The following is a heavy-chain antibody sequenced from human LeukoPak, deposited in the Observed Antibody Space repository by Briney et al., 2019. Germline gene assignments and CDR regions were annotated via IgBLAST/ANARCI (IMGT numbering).Heavy chain of an antibody. Sequence: GGSLRLSCAAFGFTFSSYAMSWVRQAPGKGLEWVSAISGSGGSTYYADSVKGRFTISRDNSKNTLYLQMNSLRAEDTAVYYCAKDGLHSGSYSRDWGQGTLVTVSS. CDR3: AKDGLHSGSYSRD. CDR2: ISGSGGST. J-gene: IGHJ4*02. V-gene: IGHV3-23*01. CDR1: GFTFSSYA. D-gene: IGHD1-26*01.